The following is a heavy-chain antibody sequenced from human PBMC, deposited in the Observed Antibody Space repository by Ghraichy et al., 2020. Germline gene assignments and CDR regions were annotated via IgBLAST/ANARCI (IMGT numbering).Heavy chain of an antibody. Sequence: SETLSLTCAVSGGSISNNNWWSWVLQSPGKGLEWIGEISHGGATNYNPSLSSRVTISLDKSTNQFSLRLSSVTAADTAVYYCAGELGSFYFDYWGQGALVTVSS. V-gene: IGHV4-4*02. CDR3: AGELGSFYFDY. J-gene: IGHJ4*02. D-gene: IGHD1-26*01. CDR1: GGSISNNNW. CDR2: ISHGGAT.